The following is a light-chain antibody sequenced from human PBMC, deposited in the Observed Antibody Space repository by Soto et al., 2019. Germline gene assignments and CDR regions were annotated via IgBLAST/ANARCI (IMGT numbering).Light chain of an antibody. J-gene: IGKJ2*01. CDR3: HQYGSSPPYT. Sequence: EVVLTQSPGTLSLSPGERVTLSCRASQSIINNYLAWYQQRPGRAPRLLIYGSSDRATGIPDRFSGSGSGTHFTLTISRLEPEDCAVYYCHQYGSSPPYTFGQGTKVEI. V-gene: IGKV3-20*01. CDR1: QSIINNY. CDR2: GSS.